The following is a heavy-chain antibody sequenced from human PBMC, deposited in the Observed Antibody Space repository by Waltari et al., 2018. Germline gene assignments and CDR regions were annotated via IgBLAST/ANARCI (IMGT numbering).Heavy chain of an antibody. Sequence: LEWMGGFDPEDGETIYAQKFQGRVTMTEDTSTDTAYMELSSLRSEDTAVYYCATVRRRQDFWSGPTFDYWGQGTLVTVSS. CDR2: FDPEDGET. D-gene: IGHD3-3*01. V-gene: IGHV1-24*01. CDR3: ATVRRRQDFWSGPTFDY. J-gene: IGHJ4*02.